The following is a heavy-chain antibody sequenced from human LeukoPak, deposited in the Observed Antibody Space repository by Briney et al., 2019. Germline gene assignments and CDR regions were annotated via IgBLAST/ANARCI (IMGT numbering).Heavy chain of an antibody. CDR3: VRYPRTHYYFDC. CDR2: MNPNSGHT. Sequence: GASVKVSCKASGYTFTNYDIYWVRQATGPGPEWMGWMNPNSGHTGYAQKFQGRVTMTRNTSISTAYMELSSLSSEDTAVYYCVRYPRTHYYFDCWGQGTLVTVSS. J-gene: IGHJ4*02. V-gene: IGHV1-8*01. CDR1: GYTFTNYD. D-gene: IGHD1-14*01.